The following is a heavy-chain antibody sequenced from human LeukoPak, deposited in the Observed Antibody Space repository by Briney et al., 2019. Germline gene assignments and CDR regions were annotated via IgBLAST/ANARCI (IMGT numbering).Heavy chain of an antibody. J-gene: IGHJ4*02. Sequence: GGSLRLSCAASGFTVSSNYMIWVRQAPGKGLEWVAVISYDGSNKYYADSVKGRFTISRDNSKNTLYLQMNSLRADDTAVYYCASRGANDYGDYGEDYWGQGTLVAVSS. D-gene: IGHD4-17*01. CDR1: GFTVSSNY. CDR3: ASRGANDYGDYGEDY. V-gene: IGHV3-30*03. CDR2: ISYDGSNK.